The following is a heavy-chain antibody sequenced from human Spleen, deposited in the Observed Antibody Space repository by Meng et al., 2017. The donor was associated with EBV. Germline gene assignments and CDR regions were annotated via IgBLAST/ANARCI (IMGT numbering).Heavy chain of an antibody. CDR3: ARHWELRSPFTF. V-gene: IGHV4-4*02. Sequence: VRLQESGPGLLKPSETLSLTCAVSGASISSANWWSWVRQPPGKGLEWIGKIYHRGTTDYNPSFNSRVTMSVDKSQNQFSLKLSSVTAADTAVYYCARHWELRSPFTFWGQGILVTVSS. J-gene: IGHJ4*02. CDR2: IYHRGTT. D-gene: IGHD1-7*01. CDR1: GASISSANW.